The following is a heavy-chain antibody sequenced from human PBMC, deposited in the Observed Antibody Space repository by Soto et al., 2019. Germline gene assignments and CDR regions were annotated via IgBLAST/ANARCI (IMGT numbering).Heavy chain of an antibody. Sequence: ASVKVSCKASGGTFSSYTIRWVRQAPGQGLEWMGRIIPILGIANYAQKFQGRVTITADKSTSTAYMELSSLRSEDTAVYYCARPTDAVAGSGSYYMDVWGKGTTVTVSS. D-gene: IGHD6-19*01. CDR3: ARPTDAVAGSGSYYMDV. CDR1: GGTFSSYT. V-gene: IGHV1-69*02. CDR2: IIPILGIA. J-gene: IGHJ6*03.